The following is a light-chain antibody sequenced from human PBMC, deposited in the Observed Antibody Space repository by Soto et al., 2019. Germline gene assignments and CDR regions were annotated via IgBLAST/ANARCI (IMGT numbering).Light chain of an antibody. J-gene: IGKJ3*01. V-gene: IGKV1-39*01. CDR2: SAS. CDR3: KQSYSSPT. Sequence: DIQMTQSPSSLSASVGDRVTITCRASESVRDLLNWYQQKPGKAPILLLSSASILQSGVPARFSGSGSGTDFTLTISGLQPEDFATYFCKQSYSSPTFGPGPKVDLK. CDR1: ESVRDL.